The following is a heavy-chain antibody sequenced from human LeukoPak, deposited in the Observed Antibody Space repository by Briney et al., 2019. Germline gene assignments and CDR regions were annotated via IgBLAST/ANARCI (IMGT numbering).Heavy chain of an antibody. Sequence: GGSLRPSCAASGFTFSSYAMHWVRQAPGKGLEWVAVISYDGSNKYYADSVKGRFTISRDNSKNTLYLQMNSLRAEDTAVYYCATAFLCYLNYWGQGTLVTVSS. CDR2: ISYDGSNK. J-gene: IGHJ4*02. CDR3: ATAFLCYLNY. CDR1: GFTFSSYA. V-gene: IGHV3-30-3*01. D-gene: IGHD2/OR15-2a*01.